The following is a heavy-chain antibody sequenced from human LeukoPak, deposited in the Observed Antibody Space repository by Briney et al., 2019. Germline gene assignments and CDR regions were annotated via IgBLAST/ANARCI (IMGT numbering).Heavy chain of an antibody. CDR2: IIPIFGTA. D-gene: IGHD1-14*01. CDR1: GGTFSSYA. CDR3: ARRPPAARNWFAS. Sequence: ASVKVSCKASGGTFSSYAISWVRQAPGQGLEWMGGIIPIFGTANYAQKFQGRVTITTDESTSTAYMELSSLRSEDTAVYYCARRPPAARNWFASWCQGTLVLVSS. J-gene: IGHJ5*01. V-gene: IGHV1-69*05.